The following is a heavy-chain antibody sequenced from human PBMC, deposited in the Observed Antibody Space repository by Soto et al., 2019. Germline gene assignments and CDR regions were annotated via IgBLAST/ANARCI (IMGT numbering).Heavy chain of an antibody. CDR1: GYTFTSYY. V-gene: IGHV1-46*01. CDR2: INPSGGST. Sequence: ASVKVSCKASGYTFTSYYMHWVRQAPGQGLEWMGIINPSGGSTSYAQKFQGRVTMTRGTSTSTVYMELSSLRSEDTAVYYCARDIVVVVAPPGQGGFDPWGQGTLVTVSS. CDR3: ARDIVVVVAPPGQGGFDP. J-gene: IGHJ5*02. D-gene: IGHD2-15*01.